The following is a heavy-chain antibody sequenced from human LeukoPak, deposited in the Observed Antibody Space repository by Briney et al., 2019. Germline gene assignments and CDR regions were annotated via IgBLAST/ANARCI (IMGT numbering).Heavy chain of an antibody. CDR2: IYYSGST. Sequence: SETLSLTCTVSGGSISSYYWSWIRQPPGKGLEWIGYIYYSGSTNYNPSLKSRVTVSVDTSKNQFSLKLSSVTAADTAVYYCAKDIGRSSGSFDYWGQGTLVTVSS. CDR1: GGSISSYY. J-gene: IGHJ4*02. V-gene: IGHV4-59*01. CDR3: AKDIGRSSGSFDY. D-gene: IGHD6-19*01.